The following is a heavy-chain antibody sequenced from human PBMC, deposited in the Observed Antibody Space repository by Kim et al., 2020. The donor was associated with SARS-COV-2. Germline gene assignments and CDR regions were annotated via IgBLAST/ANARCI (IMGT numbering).Heavy chain of an antibody. CDR1: GYSFTSYW. CDR3: ARPHANYDILTGYYY. D-gene: IGHD3-9*01. V-gene: IGHV5-51*01. CDR2: IYPGDSDT. J-gene: IGHJ4*02. Sequence: GESLKISCKGSGYSFTSYWIGWVRQMPGKGLEWMGIIYPGDSDTRYSPSFQGQVTISADKSISTAYLQWSSLKASDTAMYYCARPHANYDILTGYYYWGQGTLVTVPS.